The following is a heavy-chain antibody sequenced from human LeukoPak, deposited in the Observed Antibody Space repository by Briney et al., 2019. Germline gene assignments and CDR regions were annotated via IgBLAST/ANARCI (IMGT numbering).Heavy chain of an antibody. D-gene: IGHD3-22*01. CDR3: ATYYYDSSGYSFDY. V-gene: IGHV1-69*05. CDR1: GGTFISYA. CDR2: IIPIFGTA. J-gene: IGHJ4*02. Sequence: SSVKVSCKASGGTFISYAISWVRQAPGQGLEWMGRIIPIFGTANYAQKFQGRVTITTDESTSTAYMELSSLRSEDTAVYYCATYYYDSSGYSFDYWGQGTLVTVSS.